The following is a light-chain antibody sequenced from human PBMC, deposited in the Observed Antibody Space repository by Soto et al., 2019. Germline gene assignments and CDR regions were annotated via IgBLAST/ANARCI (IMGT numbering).Light chain of an antibody. CDR1: SSDVGGYNY. Sequence: QSVLTQPASVSGSPGQSITISCTGTSSDVGGYNYVSWYQHHPGKDPKLIIYDVTNRPSGVSNPFSGSKSGNTASLTISWLQPEDEADYYCSSYTTSNTRQIVFGTGTKVTVL. V-gene: IGLV2-14*03. J-gene: IGLJ1*01. CDR3: SSYTTSNTRQIV. CDR2: DVT.